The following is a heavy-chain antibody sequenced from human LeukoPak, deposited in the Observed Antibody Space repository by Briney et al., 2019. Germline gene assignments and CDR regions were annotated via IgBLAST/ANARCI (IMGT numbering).Heavy chain of an antibody. D-gene: IGHD3-3*01. Sequence: SETLSLTCSVSGGSISSSSYYWGWIRQPPGKGPEWIGNIYYSGSTYYNPSLKSRVTISVDTSKNQFSLKLSSVIATDTAVYYCARMYYAESYFDYWGQGTLVTVSS. CDR1: GGSISSSSYY. J-gene: IGHJ4*02. V-gene: IGHV4-39*01. CDR3: ARMYYAESYFDY. CDR2: IYYSGST.